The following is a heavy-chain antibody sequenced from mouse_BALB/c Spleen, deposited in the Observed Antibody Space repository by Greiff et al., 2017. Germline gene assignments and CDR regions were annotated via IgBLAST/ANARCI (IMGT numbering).Heavy chain of an antibody. D-gene: IGHD2-4*01. CDR2: IYPGDGDT. J-gene: IGHJ1*01. V-gene: IGHV1-80*01. Sequence: QVQLQQSGAELVRPGSSVKISCKASGYAFSSYWMNWVKQRPGQGLEWIGQIYPGDGDTNYNGKFKGKATLTADKSSSTAYMQLSSLTSEDSAVYFCAKSTMITHWYFDVWGAGTTVTVSS. CDR3: AKSTMITHWYFDV. CDR1: GYAFSSYW.